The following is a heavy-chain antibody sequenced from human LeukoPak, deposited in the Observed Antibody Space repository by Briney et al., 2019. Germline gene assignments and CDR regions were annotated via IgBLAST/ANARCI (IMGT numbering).Heavy chain of an antibody. CDR1: AFSFTKAW. J-gene: IGHJ3*01. D-gene: IGHD4-17*01. V-gene: IGHV3-15*01. CDR2: IKSKTDGGTT. Sequence: GGSLRLSCAASAFSFTKAWMTWIRQAPGKGPEWIGRIKSKTDGGTTDYAAPVKGRFTISRDDSKNTLYLQMNSLKTENTAVYDCTTDGAYDFWGQETMVTVSS. CDR3: TTDGAYDF.